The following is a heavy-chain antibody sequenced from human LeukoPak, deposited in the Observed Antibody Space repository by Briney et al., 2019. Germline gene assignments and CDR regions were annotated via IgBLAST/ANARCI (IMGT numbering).Heavy chain of an antibody. CDR2: FDPEDGET. CDR3: ATSCWSGYPSNWFDP. J-gene: IGHJ5*02. CDR1: GYTLTELS. Sequence: ASVKVSCKVSGYTLTELSMHWVRQAPGKGLEWMGGFDPEDGETIYAQKFQGRVTMTEDTSTDTAYMELSSLRSEDTAVYYCATSCWSGYPSNWFDPWGQGTLVTVSS. D-gene: IGHD3-3*01. V-gene: IGHV1-24*01.